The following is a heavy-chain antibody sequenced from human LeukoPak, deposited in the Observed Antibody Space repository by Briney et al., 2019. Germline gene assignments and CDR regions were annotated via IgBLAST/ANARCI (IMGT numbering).Heavy chain of an antibody. J-gene: IGHJ4*02. CDR2: TKEDGGEK. CDR1: GFTFSTYW. Sequence: GGSLILSCAASGFTFSTYWMSWVRQAPGKGLEWVANTKEDGGEKYYVDSVKGRFTISRDNAENSLYLQMNSLRAEDTAVYYCARRSVAGSLDYWGQGTLVTVSS. V-gene: IGHV3-7*01. D-gene: IGHD6-19*01. CDR3: ARRSVAGSLDY.